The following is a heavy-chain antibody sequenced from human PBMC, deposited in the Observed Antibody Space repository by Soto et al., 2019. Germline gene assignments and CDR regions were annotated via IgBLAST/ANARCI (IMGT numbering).Heavy chain of an antibody. J-gene: IGHJ4*02. CDR2: IYWDDDK. CDR1: GFSLSTSGVG. V-gene: IGHV2-5*02. CDR3: AHTREIRNPGSYDVDY. D-gene: IGHD3-10*01. Sequence: QITLKESGPTLVKPTQTLTLTCTFSGFSLSTSGVGVGWIRQPPGKALDWVAIIYWDDDKRYSPSLKSRLTITKDTSKNQVVLTMTNMDPVDTATYYCAHTREIRNPGSYDVDYWGQGTLVTVSS.